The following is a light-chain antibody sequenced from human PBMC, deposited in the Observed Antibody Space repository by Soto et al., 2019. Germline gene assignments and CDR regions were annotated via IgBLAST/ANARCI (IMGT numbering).Light chain of an antibody. CDR3: QQYGSSPFP. V-gene: IGKV3-20*01. J-gene: IGKJ5*01. Sequence: IAMTQSPATLRVSPGERATLSCRTSQSVNSHLAWYQHKPGQAPRLLIYGASSRATGIPDRFSGSGSGTDFTLTISRLEPEDFAVYYCQQYGSSPFPFGQGTRLEIK. CDR2: GAS. CDR1: QSVNSH.